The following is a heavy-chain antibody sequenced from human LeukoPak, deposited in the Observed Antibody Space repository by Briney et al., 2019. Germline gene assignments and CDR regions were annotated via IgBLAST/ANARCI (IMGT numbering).Heavy chain of an antibody. D-gene: IGHD2-15*01. CDR3: ARQEYCSGGSCYTWFDP. V-gene: IGHV5-51*01. CDR1: GYSFTSYW. CDR2: IYPGDSDT. Sequence: GESLKISCKGSGYSFTSYWIGWVREMPGKGLEWMGIIYPGDSDTRYSPSFQGQVTISADKSISTAYLQWSSLKASDTAMYYCARQEYCSGGSCYTWFDPWGQGTLVTVSS. J-gene: IGHJ5*02.